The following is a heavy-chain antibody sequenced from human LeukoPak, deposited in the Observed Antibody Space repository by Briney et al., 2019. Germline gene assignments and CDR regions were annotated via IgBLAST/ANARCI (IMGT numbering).Heavy chain of an antibody. CDR1: GFIFSSYA. J-gene: IGHJ4*02. D-gene: IGHD3-16*01. CDR2: IAGSGT. Sequence: GGSLRLSCAASGFIFSSYAMKWVRQAPGKELEWVSTIAGSGTYYADSVKGRFTISRDNSKNTLYLQMNSLRAEDTAVYYCAKGLFMHDYWGQGTLVTVSS. V-gene: IGHV3-23*01. CDR3: AKGLFMHDY.